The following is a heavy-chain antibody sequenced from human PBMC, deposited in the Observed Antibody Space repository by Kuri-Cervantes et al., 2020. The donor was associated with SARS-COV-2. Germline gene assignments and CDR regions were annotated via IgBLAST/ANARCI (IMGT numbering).Heavy chain of an antibody. CDR3: ANLPAAINNYYYYYMDV. Sequence: AYGLNFSNAWMSWVRQAPGKGLEWVGRIKSKTDGGTTDYAAPVKGRFTISRDDSKNTLYLQMNSLKTEDTAVYYCANLPAAINNYYYYYMDVWGKGTTVTVSS. D-gene: IGHD2-2*02. CDR2: IKSKTDGGTT. J-gene: IGHJ6*03. CDR1: GLNFSNAW. V-gene: IGHV3-15*01.